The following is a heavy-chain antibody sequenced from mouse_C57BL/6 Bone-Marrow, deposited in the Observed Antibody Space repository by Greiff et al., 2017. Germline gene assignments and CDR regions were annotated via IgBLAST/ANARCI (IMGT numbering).Heavy chain of an antibody. CDR2: GQGLEWSG. J-gene: IGHJ2*01. V-gene: IGHV1-87*01. CDR1: YTFSRRVH. Sequence: QVKLQQYGPELARPWASVKISCQAFYTFSRRVHFAIRDTNYWMQWVKQRPGQGLEWSGAIYHGDGDTSYNQRFKGKATLTDDKSSSTAYMLLSSVPSEDSAVYYCASGHYYGSSYDFDYWGQGTTLTVSS. D-gene: IGHD1-1*01. CDR3: SEDSAVYYCASGHYYGSSYDFDY.